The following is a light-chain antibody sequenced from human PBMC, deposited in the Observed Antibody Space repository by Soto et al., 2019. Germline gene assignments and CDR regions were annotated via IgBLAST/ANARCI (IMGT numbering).Light chain of an antibody. Sequence: QSVLTQPASVSGSPGQSITISCTGTSSDIGSYERVSWYQRHPGKAPKLMIYEDYRRPSGISNRFSGSKSGNTASLTISGLQAEDEADYYCCSYAGSDIFVVFGGGTKLTVL. CDR3: CSYAGSDIFVV. CDR2: EDY. J-gene: IGLJ2*01. CDR1: SSDIGSYER. V-gene: IGLV2-23*02.